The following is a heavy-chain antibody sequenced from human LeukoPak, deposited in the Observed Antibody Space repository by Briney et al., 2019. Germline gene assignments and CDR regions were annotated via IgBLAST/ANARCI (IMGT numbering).Heavy chain of an antibody. D-gene: IGHD6-13*01. Sequence: GGALKISCKGSGYRFTSYWIGWVRQMPGKGLEWMGLIYPGDSDTRYSPSCQGQVTISADKSISTAYLQWSSLKASDTATYYCARHVVSSSSWCNFDYWGQGTLVTVSS. CDR2: IYPGDSDT. V-gene: IGHV5-51*01. CDR3: ARHVVSSSSWCNFDY. CDR1: GYRFTSYW. J-gene: IGHJ4*02.